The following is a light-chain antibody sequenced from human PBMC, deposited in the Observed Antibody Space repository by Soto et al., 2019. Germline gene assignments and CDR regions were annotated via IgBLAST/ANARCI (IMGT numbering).Light chain of an antibody. CDR1: QSVSSN. V-gene: IGKV3-15*01. J-gene: IGKJ1*01. CDR2: GAS. CDR3: QQHNNWPPWT. Sequence: EIVMTQSPATLSVSPGERATLSCRASQSVSSNLAWYQQKPGQAPRLLIYGASTRATGIPARFSGSGSGTEVTPPISSLQSEDFAVYYCQQHNNWPPWTFGQGTKVEIK.